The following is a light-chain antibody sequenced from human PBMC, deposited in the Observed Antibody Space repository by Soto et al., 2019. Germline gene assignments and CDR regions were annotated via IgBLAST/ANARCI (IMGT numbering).Light chain of an antibody. V-gene: IGKV3-20*01. CDR1: QSVSSSY. CDR3: QQYGSSPPWT. J-gene: IGKJ1*01. Sequence: EIVLTQSPGTLSLSPGERATLSCRASQSVSSSYLAWYQQKPGQAPRLLIYGASSRATGIPDRFSGSGSGTDFTLTISRLEPEAFAVYYFQQYGSSPPWTFGQGTKVDIK. CDR2: GAS.